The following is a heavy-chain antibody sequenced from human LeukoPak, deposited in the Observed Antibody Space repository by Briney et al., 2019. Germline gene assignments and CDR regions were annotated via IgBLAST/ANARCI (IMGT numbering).Heavy chain of an antibody. CDR1: GFTFSNYW. CDR2: IKTDGSEK. D-gene: IGHD3-10*01. Sequence: GGSLRLSCEGSGFTFSNYWMGWVRQAPGKGLQWVANIKTDGSEKYYVDSVKGRFTISRDNAKNSLYLQMNSLRAEDTAVYYCVHGWASYGSGSSEFFDYWGQGSLVTVSS. V-gene: IGHV3-7*03. CDR3: VHGWASYGSGSSEFFDY. J-gene: IGHJ4*02.